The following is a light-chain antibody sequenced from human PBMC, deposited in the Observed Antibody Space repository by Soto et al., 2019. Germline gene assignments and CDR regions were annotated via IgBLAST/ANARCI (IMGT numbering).Light chain of an antibody. CDR3: QQSYSTPQT. V-gene: IGKV1-39*01. CDR2: SAS. J-gene: IGKJ2*01. Sequence: DIQMTQSPSSLSASVGDRVTITCRASQSITSYLNWYQQKPGKAPNLLIYSASTLQSGVPSRFSGSRSGTDFTLTISSLQPEDFATYFCQQSYSTPQTFGPGTKLEI. CDR1: QSITSY.